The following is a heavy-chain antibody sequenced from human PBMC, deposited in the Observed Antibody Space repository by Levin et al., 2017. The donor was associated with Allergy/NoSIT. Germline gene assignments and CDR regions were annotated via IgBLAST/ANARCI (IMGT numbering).Heavy chain of an antibody. CDR3: TTAGDSYGLAY. CDR2: IKRKTDGGTT. CDR1: GFTFSNIW. D-gene: IGHD5-18*01. V-gene: IGHV3-15*07. J-gene: IGHJ4*02. Sequence: PGGSLRLSCAVSGFTFSNIWMNWVRQAPGKGLEWVGRIKRKTDGGTTDYAAPVKGRFTISRDDLKDTLYLQMNSLRTEDTAVYYCTTAGDSYGLAYWGQGTLVTVSS.